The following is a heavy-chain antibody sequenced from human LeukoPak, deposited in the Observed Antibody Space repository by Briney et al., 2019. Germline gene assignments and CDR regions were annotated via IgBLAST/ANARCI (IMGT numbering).Heavy chain of an antibody. J-gene: IGHJ2*01. CDR3: ARDLSGGWYLHEGYFDL. V-gene: IGHV6-1*01. CDR1: GDSVSSNSAA. CDR2: TYYRSKWYN. Sequence: SQTLSLTCAISGDSVSSNSAAWNWIRQSPSRGLEWLRRTYYRSKWYNDYAVSVKSRITINPDTSKNQFSLQLNSVTPEDTAVYYCARDLSGGWYLHEGYFDLWGRGTLVTVSS. D-gene: IGHD6-19*01.